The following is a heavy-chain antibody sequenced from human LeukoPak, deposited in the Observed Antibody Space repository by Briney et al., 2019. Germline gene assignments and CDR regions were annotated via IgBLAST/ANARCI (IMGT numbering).Heavy chain of an antibody. Sequence: ASVKVSCKASGGTFSSYAISWVRQAPGQGLEWMGGIIPIFGTANYAQKFQGRDTITADESTSTAYMELSSLRSEDTAVYYCASKTYYDSVLARWGQGTLVTVSS. CDR1: GGTFSSYA. D-gene: IGHD3-3*01. CDR2: IIPIFGTA. J-gene: IGHJ4*02. CDR3: ASKTYYDSVLAR. V-gene: IGHV1-69*13.